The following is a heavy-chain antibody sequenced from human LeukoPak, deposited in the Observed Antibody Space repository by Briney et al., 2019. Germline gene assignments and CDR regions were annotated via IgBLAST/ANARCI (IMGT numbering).Heavy chain of an antibody. J-gene: IGHJ4*02. D-gene: IGHD1-14*01. V-gene: IGHV3-23*01. CDR3: ARGVEPLAANTLAY. CDR2: ISGSGDST. CDR1: GFTFSTYA. Sequence: GSLRLSCGASGFTFSTYAMSWVGQAPGKGLEWVSAISGSGDSTYYADSVKGRFTISRDNSKNTLYLQMNSLRAEDTAVYYCARGVEPLAANTLAYWGQGTLVTVSS.